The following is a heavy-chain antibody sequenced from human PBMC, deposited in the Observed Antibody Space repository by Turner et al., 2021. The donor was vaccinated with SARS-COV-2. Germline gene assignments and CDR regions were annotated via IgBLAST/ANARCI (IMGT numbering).Heavy chain of an antibody. CDR2: IDPSDSYT. D-gene: IGHD3-22*01. CDR3: ARTKDYYYDSSGYSDY. CDR1: GYSFTSYW. V-gene: IGHV5-10-1*03. Sequence: EVQLVQSGAEVKKPGASLRILCKGPGYSFTSYWIIWVRQMLGKGLEWMGRIDPSDSYTNYSPSFQGHVTISADKSITTAYLQWSSLKASDTAMYYCARTKDYYYDSSGYSDYWGQGTLVTVSS. J-gene: IGHJ4*02.